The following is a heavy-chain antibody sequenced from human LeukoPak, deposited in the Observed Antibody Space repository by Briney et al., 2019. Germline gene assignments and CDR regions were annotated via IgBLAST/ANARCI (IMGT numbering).Heavy chain of an antibody. J-gene: IGHJ4*02. CDR2: IYYSGST. V-gene: IGHV4-30-4*01. D-gene: IGHD5-24*01. Sequence: SETLSLTCTVSGGSISSGDYYWSWIRQPPGKGLEWIGYIYYSGSTYYNPSLKSRVTISVDTSKSQFSLKLSSVTAADTAVYYCASGGEMATIDYWGQGTLVTVSS. CDR3: ASGGEMATIDY. CDR1: GGSISSGDYY.